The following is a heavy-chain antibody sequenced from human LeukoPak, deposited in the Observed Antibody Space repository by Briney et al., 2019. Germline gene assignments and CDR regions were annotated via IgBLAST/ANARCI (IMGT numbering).Heavy chain of an antibody. J-gene: IGHJ4*02. D-gene: IGHD3-10*01. CDR3: ARGLVRGFLDY. CDR1: GFTFSSSW. Sequence: WETLRLSCAASGFTFSSSWMYWVRPAPGKGVVWVSRINSDESITTYADSVKGRFTISRDNAMNTLYLQMNSLRAEDTAVYYCARGLVRGFLDYWGQGTPVTVS. CDR2: INSDESIT. V-gene: IGHV3-74*01.